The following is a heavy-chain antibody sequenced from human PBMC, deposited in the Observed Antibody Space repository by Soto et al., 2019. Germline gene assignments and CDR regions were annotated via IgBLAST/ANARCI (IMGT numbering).Heavy chain of an antibody. V-gene: IGHV3-30*18. CDR1: GFTSNIYV. J-gene: IGHJ4*02. Sequence: PGRSLSLSCASFGFTSNIYVIHWACQAPGKGLEWVAVISFDGGNTRYADSVKGRFTIASDNSQNTLFLQMPSLRAEDTAVYYCVKQTCPGSHDNVGSGGPFDYWGQGTLVTVSP. CDR2: ISFDGGNT. D-gene: IGHD3-10*01. CDR3: VKQTCPGSHDNVGSGGPFDY.